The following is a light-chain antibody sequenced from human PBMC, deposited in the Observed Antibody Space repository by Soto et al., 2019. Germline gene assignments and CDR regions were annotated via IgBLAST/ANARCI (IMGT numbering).Light chain of an antibody. CDR1: QSVSSSY. Sequence: EIVMTQSPATLSLSPGERATLSCRASQSVSSSYLSWYQQKPGQAPRLLIYGASIRATGIPARFSGSGSGTDFTLTISSLQPEDFATYYCQQTNSFPLTFGGGTKVDIK. V-gene: IGKV3D-7*01. CDR2: GAS. CDR3: QQTNSFPLT. J-gene: IGKJ4*01.